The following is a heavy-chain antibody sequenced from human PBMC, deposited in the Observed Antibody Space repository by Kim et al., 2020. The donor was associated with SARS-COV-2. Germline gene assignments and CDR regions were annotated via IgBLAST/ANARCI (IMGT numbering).Heavy chain of an antibody. V-gene: IGHV1-18*04. CDR2: ISAYNGNT. Sequence: ASVKVSCKASGYTFTSYGISWVRQAPGQGLEWMGWISAYNGNTNYAQKLQGRVTMTTDTSTSTAYMELRSLRSDDTAVYYCARDFAQLWFGADAQDKDYWGQGTLVTVSS. CDR1: GYTFTSYG. CDR3: ARDFAQLWFGADAQDKDY. D-gene: IGHD3-10*01. J-gene: IGHJ4*02.